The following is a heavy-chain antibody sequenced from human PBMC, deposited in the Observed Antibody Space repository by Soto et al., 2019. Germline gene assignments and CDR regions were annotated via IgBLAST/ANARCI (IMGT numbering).Heavy chain of an antibody. CDR3: ARAGAGTGY. D-gene: IGHD3-10*01. V-gene: IGHV3-48*02. Sequence: EVQLVESGGGLVQPGGSLRLSCAASGFTFSSYSMNWVRQAPGKGLEWMSYISYSSSSIQYADSVKGRFTISRDNAKNSLSLQMSSLRDEDTAVYYCARAGAGTGYWGQGTLVTVAS. CDR1: GFTFSSYS. CDR2: ISYSSSSI. J-gene: IGHJ4*02.